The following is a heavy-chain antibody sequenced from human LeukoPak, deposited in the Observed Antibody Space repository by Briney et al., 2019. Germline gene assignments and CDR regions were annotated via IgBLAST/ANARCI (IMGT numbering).Heavy chain of an antibody. D-gene: IGHD3-10*01. Sequence: GGSLRLSCAASGFSFSSHSMNWVRQAPGKGLEWVSYISSSSSTIYYPDSLKGRFTISRDNAKNSLYLQMNSLRTEDTAVYYCARDRASITMVRGVGWFDPWGQGTLVTVSS. CDR3: ARDRASITMVRGVGWFDP. CDR1: GFSFSSHS. V-gene: IGHV3-48*01. J-gene: IGHJ5*02. CDR2: ISSSSSTI.